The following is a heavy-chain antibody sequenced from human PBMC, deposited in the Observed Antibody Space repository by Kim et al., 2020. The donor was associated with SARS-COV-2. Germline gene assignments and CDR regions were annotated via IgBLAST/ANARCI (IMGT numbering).Heavy chain of an antibody. V-gene: IGHV1-24*01. J-gene: IGHJ4*02. CDR3: ATAHYDYVWGSYRATYFDY. Sequence: ASVKVSCKVSGYTLTELSMHWVRQAPGKGLEWMGGFDPEDGETIYAQKFQGRVTMTEDTSTDTAYMELSSLRSEDTAVYYCATAHYDYVWGSYRATYFDYWGQGTLVTVSS. D-gene: IGHD3-16*02. CDR1: GYTLTELS. CDR2: FDPEDGET.